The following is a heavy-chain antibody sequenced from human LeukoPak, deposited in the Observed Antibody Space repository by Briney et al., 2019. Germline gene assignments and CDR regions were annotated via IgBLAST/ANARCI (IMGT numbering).Heavy chain of an antibody. CDR2: IHSDGIST. Sequence: PGGSLRLSCAASGFTFSNTWTHWVRQAPGKGLVWVSRIHSDGISTTYADSVKGRFTVSRDNSKNTLYLQMNSLTVEDTAMFYCAKDPSSGGGWFDPWGQGTLVAVSS. D-gene: IGHD6-25*01. CDR3: AKDPSSGGGWFDP. V-gene: IGHV3-74*03. J-gene: IGHJ5*02. CDR1: GFTFSNTW.